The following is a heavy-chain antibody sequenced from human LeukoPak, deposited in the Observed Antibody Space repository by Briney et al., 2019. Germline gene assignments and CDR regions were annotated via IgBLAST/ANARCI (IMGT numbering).Heavy chain of an antibody. CDR2: IYYSGNT. D-gene: IGHD2-15*01. V-gene: IGHV4-39*07. CDR3: VREGSFAAFDY. Sequence: PSETLSLTCTVSGGSISSSSYYWGWNRQPPGKGLEWIGSIYYSGNTYYNPSLKSRVTMSVDKSKNQFSLELTSVTAADTAVYYCVREGSFAAFDYWGQGTLVTVSS. CDR1: GGSISSSSYY. J-gene: IGHJ4*02.